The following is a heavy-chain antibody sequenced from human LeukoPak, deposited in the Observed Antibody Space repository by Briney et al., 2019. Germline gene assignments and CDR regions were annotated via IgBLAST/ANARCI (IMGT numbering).Heavy chain of an antibody. CDR2: IYTSGST. D-gene: IGHD6-6*01. CDR3: ARSSSSSFDY. V-gene: IGHV4-4*07. Sequence: PSETLSLTCTVSDASITNYYWGWIRQPAGKGLEWIGRIYTSGSTDYNPSLRSRLTISVDTSKNQFSLKLRSVTAADTAVYYCARSSSSSFDYWGQGTLVTVSS. J-gene: IGHJ4*02. CDR1: DASITNYY.